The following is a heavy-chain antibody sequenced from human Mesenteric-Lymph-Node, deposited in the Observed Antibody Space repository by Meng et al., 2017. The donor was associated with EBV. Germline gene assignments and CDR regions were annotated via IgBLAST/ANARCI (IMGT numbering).Heavy chain of an antibody. CDR3: ARDGVDPVATD. V-gene: IGHV1-2*06. CDR1: GNTFNDYY. D-gene: IGHD5-12*01. Sequence: RLVHLGDQVKNPGASGRVSCKTSGNTFNDYYIHWVRQAPGLGLQWMGRIRPNSGATHYTQTFQDRVTMTRDTSISTVYMELTNLKSDDTAVYYCARDGVDPVATDWGQGTLVTVSS. CDR2: IRPNSGAT. J-gene: IGHJ4*02.